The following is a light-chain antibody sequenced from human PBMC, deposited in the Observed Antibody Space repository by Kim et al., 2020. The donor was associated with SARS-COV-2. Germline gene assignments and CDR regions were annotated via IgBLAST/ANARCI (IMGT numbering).Light chain of an antibody. CDR2: QDT. V-gene: IGLV3-1*01. Sequence: YELTQPPSVSVSPGQTASITCSGDKLGDKYVCWYQQKPGQSPAPVIFQDTKRPSGIPERFSGSKSGNTATLTISGTQPTDEAYYYCQVWDSSTKGVFGGG. CDR1: KLGDKY. J-gene: IGLJ3*02. CDR3: QVWDSSTKGV.